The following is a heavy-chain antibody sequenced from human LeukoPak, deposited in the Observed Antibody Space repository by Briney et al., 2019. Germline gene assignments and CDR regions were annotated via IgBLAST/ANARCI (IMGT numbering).Heavy chain of an antibody. V-gene: IGHV3-7*01. CDR1: GFPLSSYA. CDR2: IKQDGSEQ. Sequence: GGSLRLSCAASGFPLSSYAMSWVRQAPGKGLEWVANIKQDGSEQYYVDSVKGRFTISRDNAKNSLSLQMNSLRAEDTAVYYCARPLMYYYGSETYFWFDPWGQGTLVTVSS. J-gene: IGHJ5*02. D-gene: IGHD3-10*01. CDR3: ARPLMYYYGSETYFWFDP.